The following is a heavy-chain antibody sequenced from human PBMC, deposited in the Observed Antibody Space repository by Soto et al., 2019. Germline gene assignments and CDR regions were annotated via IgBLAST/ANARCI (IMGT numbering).Heavy chain of an antibody. CDR2: INPKSGVT. J-gene: IGHJ4*02. D-gene: IGHD4-17*01. CDR1: GYTFTGYY. V-gene: IGHV1-2*02. Sequence: QGQLVQSGAEVKKPGASVKVSCKASGYTFTGYYIHWVRQAPGQGLEWTGWINPKSGVTNYAQKFQGRVTLITDTSISTAYMELSRLRSDDTAVYYCARDMAYGDFLPALFWGQGTLVTVSS. CDR3: ARDMAYGDFLPALF.